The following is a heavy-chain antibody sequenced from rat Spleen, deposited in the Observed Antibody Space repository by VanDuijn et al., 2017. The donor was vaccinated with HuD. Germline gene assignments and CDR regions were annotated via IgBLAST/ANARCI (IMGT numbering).Heavy chain of an antibody. D-gene: IGHD1-2*01. CDR1: GLSLTSNS. CDR3: ARHTTAAIPFDY. J-gene: IGHJ2*01. Sequence: QVQLKESGPGLVQASQTLSLTCTVSGLSLTSNSVSWIRQPLGKGLVWMGTIWTDGSTNYNSAVQSRLSISRDTSKSQVFLKMNSLQPEDTGTYYCARHTTAAIPFDYWGQGVMVTVSS. V-gene: IGHV2-72*01. CDR2: IWTDGST.